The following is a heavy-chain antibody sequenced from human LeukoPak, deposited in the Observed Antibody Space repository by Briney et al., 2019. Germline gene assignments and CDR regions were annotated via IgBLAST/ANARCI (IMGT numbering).Heavy chain of an antibody. CDR3: ARDAGRGYDFWSGYYDSSISYYMDV. V-gene: IGHV4-59*01. J-gene: IGHJ6*03. CDR1: GGSISSYY. CDR2: IYYSGST. D-gene: IGHD3-3*01. Sequence: SETLSLTCTVSGGSISSYYWSWIRQPPGKGLEWIGYIYYSGSTKYNPSLKSRVTISVDTSKNQFSLKLSTVTAADTAVYYCARDAGRGYDFWSGYYDSSISYYMDVWGKGTTVTVSS.